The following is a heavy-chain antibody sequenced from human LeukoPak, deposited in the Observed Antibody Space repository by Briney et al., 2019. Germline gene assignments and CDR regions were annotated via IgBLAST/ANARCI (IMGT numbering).Heavy chain of an antibody. CDR3: ARYPARYDYYDSSGCRGWYYYGMDV. J-gene: IGHJ6*02. V-gene: IGHV3-21*06. CDR1: AFTFSSYS. CDR2: ISSSSRYI. D-gene: IGHD3-22*01. Sequence: GGSLRLSCAASAFTFSSYSMNWVSQAPGKGLVWVSSISSSSRYIYYAESVKGRFTISRDNAKSSLYLQMNSLRAEDTAVYYCARYPARYDYYDSSGCRGWYYYGMDVWGQGTTVTVSS.